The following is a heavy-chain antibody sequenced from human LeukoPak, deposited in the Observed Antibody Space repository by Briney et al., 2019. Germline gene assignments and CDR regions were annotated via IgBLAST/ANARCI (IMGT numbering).Heavy chain of an antibody. CDR2: IYTSGCT. CDR3: ARSPTVFGVVCMDV. D-gene: IGHD3-3*01. CDR1: GGSISSGSYY. Sequence: SETLSLTCTVSGGSISSGSYYWSWIRQPAGKGLEWIGRIYTSGCTNYNPSLKSRVTISVDTSKNQFSLKLSSVTAADTAVYYCARSPTVFGVVCMDVWGKGTTVTVSS. J-gene: IGHJ6*03. V-gene: IGHV4-61*02.